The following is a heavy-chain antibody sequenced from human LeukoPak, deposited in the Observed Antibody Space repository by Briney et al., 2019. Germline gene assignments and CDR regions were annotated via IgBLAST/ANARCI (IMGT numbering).Heavy chain of an antibody. CDR2: IYYSGST. CDR3: ASNDGSGWYVGAFDI. J-gene: IGHJ3*02. V-gene: IGHV4-31*03. D-gene: IGHD6-19*01. Sequence: SETLSLTCTVSSGSISSGGYYWSWIRQHPGKGLEWIGYIYYSGSTYYNPSLKSRVTISVDTSKNQFSLKLSSVTAADTAVYYCASNDGSGWYVGAFDIWGQGTMVTVSS. CDR1: SGSISSGGYY.